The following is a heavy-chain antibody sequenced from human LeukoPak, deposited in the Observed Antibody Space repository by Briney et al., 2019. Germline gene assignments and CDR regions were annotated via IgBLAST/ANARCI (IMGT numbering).Heavy chain of an antibody. CDR1: GFTFSNAW. CDR3: ATPPRYCSSTSCYTTFDY. D-gene: IGHD2-2*02. V-gene: IGHV3-30-3*01. CDR2: ISFDGSSK. J-gene: IGHJ4*02. Sequence: GGSLRLSCAASGFTFSNAWMSWVRQAPGKGLEWMAVISFDGSSKYYAESVKGRFTISRDNSKNTLYLQMNSLRAEDTAVYHCATPPRYCSSTSCYTTFDYWGQGTLVTVSS.